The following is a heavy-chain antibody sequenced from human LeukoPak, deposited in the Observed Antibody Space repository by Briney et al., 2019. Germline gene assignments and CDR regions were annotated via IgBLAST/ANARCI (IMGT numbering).Heavy chain of an antibody. Sequence: PSETLSLTYTVSGGSTSSYYWSWIRQPPGKGLEWIGYIYYSGSTNYNPSLQSRVTISVDTSKNQFSLKLSSVTAADTAVYYCARHRSGWRTDAFDIWGQGTVVTVSS. J-gene: IGHJ3*02. CDR3: ARHRSGWRTDAFDI. CDR2: IYYSGST. D-gene: IGHD6-19*01. CDR1: GGSTSSYY. V-gene: IGHV4-59*08.